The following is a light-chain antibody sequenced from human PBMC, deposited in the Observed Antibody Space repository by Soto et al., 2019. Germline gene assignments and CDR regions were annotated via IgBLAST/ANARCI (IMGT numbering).Light chain of an antibody. CDR1: QSVSSY. J-gene: IGKJ5*01. V-gene: IGKV3-20*01. CDR2: GAS. CDR3: QQYGSAPIT. Sequence: EIVLTQSPATLSLSPGERATLSCRASQSVSSYLAWYQQKPGQAPRLLIYGASNRATGIPDRFSGSGSGTDFTLTISRLEPEEFAMYYCQQYGSAPITVGQGTRLEIK.